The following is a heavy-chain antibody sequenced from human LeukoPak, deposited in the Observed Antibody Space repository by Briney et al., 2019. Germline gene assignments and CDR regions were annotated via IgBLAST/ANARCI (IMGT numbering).Heavy chain of an antibody. D-gene: IGHD1-7*01. CDR2: INLNSGDP. CDR1: GYTFTGYY. CDR3: WRAGGGTSPLGS. V-gene: IGHV1-2*04. J-gene: IGHJ5*02. Sequence: GASVKVSCTSSGYTFTGYYIFWVRQAPGQGVEWVGWINLNSGDPNYAQQFQGWVTMTRSTSSSTALIELRLLGSDDTGLYYCWRAGGGTSPLGSWGQGTLVTVSS.